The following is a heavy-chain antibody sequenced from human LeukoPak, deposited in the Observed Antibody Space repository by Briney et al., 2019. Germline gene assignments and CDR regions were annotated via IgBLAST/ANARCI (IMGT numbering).Heavy chain of an antibody. CDR2: INPNSGGA. Sequence: ASVKVSCKASGYTFTDYYMHWVRQAPGQGLEWMGWINPNSGGAHYAQKFQGRVSMTRDTSISTIYMELSRLTSGDTAVYHCARQASGGWYYDYWGQGTLVTVSS. V-gene: IGHV1-2*02. J-gene: IGHJ4*02. CDR1: GYTFTDYY. CDR3: ARQASGGWYYDY. D-gene: IGHD6-19*01.